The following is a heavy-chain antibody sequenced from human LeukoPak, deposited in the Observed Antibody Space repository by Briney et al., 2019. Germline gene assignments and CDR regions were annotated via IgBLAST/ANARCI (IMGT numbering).Heavy chain of an antibody. Sequence: PGGSLRLSCAASGFTFNNAWMSWVRQAPGKGLEWVSSISSSSSYIYYADSVKGRFTISRDNAKNSLYLQMNSLRAEDTAVYYCARGMYYYGSGSSFDNWGQGTLVTVSS. D-gene: IGHD3-10*01. CDR2: ISSSSSYI. CDR1: GFTFNNAW. CDR3: ARGMYYYGSGSSFDN. V-gene: IGHV3-21*01. J-gene: IGHJ4*02.